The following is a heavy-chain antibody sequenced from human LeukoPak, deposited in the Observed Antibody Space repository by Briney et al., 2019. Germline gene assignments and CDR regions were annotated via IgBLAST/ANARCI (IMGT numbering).Heavy chain of an antibody. CDR1: GFNFSRNG. CDR2: IWYDGTTK. Sequence: PGGSLRLSCAASGFNFSRNGMHWVRQAPGKGLEWVAVIWYDGTTKLYADSVKGRFTISRDNSKKTLFLQMDTLGAEDTAVYYCARDPSGGSGWNGLDVWGQGTTVIVSS. CDR3: ARDPSGGSGWNGLDV. V-gene: IGHV3-33*01. J-gene: IGHJ6*02. D-gene: IGHD6-19*01.